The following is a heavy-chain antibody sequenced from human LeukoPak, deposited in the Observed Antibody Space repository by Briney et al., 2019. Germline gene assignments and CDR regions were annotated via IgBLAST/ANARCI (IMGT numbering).Heavy chain of an antibody. J-gene: IGHJ4*02. CDR2: ISYDGSNK. D-gene: IGHD6-19*01. V-gene: IGHV3-30*03. CDR3: ATENPGIAVAGTSDDY. CDR1: GFSFEDYM. Sequence: GGSLRLSCAASGFSFEDYMMHWVRQAPGKGLEWVAVISYDGSNKYYADSVKGRFTISRDNSKNTLNLQMNSLRAEDTAVYYCATENPGIAVAGTSDDYWGQGTLVTVSS.